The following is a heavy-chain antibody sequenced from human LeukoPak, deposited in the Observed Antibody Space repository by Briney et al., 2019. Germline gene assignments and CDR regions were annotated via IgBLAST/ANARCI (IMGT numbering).Heavy chain of an antibody. D-gene: IGHD3-9*01. CDR3: ATDYDILTGYYSDVGY. J-gene: IGHJ4*02. V-gene: IGHV3-66*01. CDR1: GFTVSNNY. CDR2: IYSGGST. Sequence: GGSLRLSCVASGFTVSNNYMSWVRQAPGKGLEWVSIIYSGGSTYYADSVKGRFTTSRDNSKTTLYLQMNSLRVEDTAVYYCATDYDILTGYYSDVGYWGQGTLVTVSS.